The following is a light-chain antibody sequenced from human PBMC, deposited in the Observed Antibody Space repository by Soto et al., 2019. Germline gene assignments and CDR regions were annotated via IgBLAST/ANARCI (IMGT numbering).Light chain of an antibody. CDR2: WAS. CDR3: HQFHTTPHT. V-gene: IGKV4-1*01. CDR1: QSLLYSANNKNY. Sequence: DTVMTQSPDSLAVSLGERATVNCRSNQSLLYSANNKNYFAWYQQKPGQPPKLLFYWASTRESGVPDRFSGSGSGTDFTLTIRSLQAEDVAVYYCHQFHTTPHTFGQGTRLEIK. J-gene: IGKJ2*01.